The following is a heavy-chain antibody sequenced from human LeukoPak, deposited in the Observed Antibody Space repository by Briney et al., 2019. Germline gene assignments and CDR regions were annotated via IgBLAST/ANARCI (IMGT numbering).Heavy chain of an antibody. J-gene: IGHJ4*02. D-gene: IGHD6-6*01. CDR3: ARYGRIAARPFDY. V-gene: IGHV3-21*01. CDR2: ISSSSSYI. CDR1: GFTFSSYS. Sequence: GGSLRLSCAASGFTFSSYSMNWVRQAPGKGLEWVSSISSSSSYIYYAGSAKGRFTISRDNAKNSLYLQMNSLRAEDTAVYYCARYGRIAARPFDYWGQGTLVTVSS.